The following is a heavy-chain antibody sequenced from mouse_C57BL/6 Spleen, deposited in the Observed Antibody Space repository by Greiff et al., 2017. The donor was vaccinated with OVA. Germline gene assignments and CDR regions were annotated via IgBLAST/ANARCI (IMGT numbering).Heavy chain of an antibody. D-gene: IGHD2-5*01. J-gene: IGHJ3*01. V-gene: IGHV5-17*01. Sequence: EVKLVESGGGLVKPGGSLKLSCAASGFTFSDYGMHWVRQAPEKGLEWVAYISSGSSTIYYADTVKGRFTISRDNAKNTLFLQMTSLRSEDTAMYYCAKYRNYLAWFAYWGQGTLVTVSA. CDR1: GFTFSDYG. CDR2: ISSGSSTI. CDR3: AKYRNYLAWFAY.